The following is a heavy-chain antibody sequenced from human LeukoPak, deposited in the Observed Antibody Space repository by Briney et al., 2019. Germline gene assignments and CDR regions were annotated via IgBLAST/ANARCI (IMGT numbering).Heavy chain of an antibody. V-gene: IGHV3-64*01. D-gene: IGHD3-22*01. Sequence: GGSLRLSCAASGFTFSSYAMHWVRQAPGKGLEYVSAISSNGGSTYYANSVKGRFTISRDNSKNTLYLQMGSLRAEDMAVYYCARSSYYYGSSFDYWGQGTLVTVSS. J-gene: IGHJ4*02. CDR3: ARSSYYYGSSFDY. CDR1: GFTFSSYA. CDR2: ISSNGGST.